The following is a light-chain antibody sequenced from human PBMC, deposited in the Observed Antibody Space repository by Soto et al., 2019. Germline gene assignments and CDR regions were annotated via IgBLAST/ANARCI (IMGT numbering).Light chain of an antibody. J-gene: IGKJ1*01. Sequence: DIPMTQSPSTLSASVGDRVTITCRASQTISSGLAWYQQKPGKAPKVLIYDASTLESGVPSRFSGSGSGTECTLTSSSLQPDDFATYYCQQYKSYKTFGQGTQVEIK. CDR3: QQYKSYKT. V-gene: IGKV1-5*01. CDR1: QTISSG. CDR2: DAS.